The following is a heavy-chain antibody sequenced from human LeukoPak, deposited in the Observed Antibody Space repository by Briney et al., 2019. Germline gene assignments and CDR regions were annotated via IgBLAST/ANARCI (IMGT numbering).Heavy chain of an antibody. Sequence: GGSLRLSCAASGFTFSSYGMHWVRQAPGKGLEWLTVISHDGNNKYYADSVKGRFTISRDNSRNTLYLQMNSLRAEDTAVYYCARDGFSSSWYGRALDYWGQGTLVTVSS. CDR1: GFTFSSYG. D-gene: IGHD6-13*01. CDR3: ARDGFSSSWYGRALDY. J-gene: IGHJ4*02. V-gene: IGHV3-30*03. CDR2: ISHDGNNK.